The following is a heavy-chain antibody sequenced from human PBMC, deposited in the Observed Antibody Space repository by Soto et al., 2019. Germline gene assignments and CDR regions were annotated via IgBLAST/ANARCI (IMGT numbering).Heavy chain of an antibody. Sequence: QVQLVQSGAEVKKPGASVRLSCKASGYIFSNYNIHWVRQAPGQRLEWMGWINVGNGDTKYSEKFQGRVTNSRDTSASTAFMELSSLTSEDTGVYYCARDQGLGDVWGHGTTVTVSS. J-gene: IGHJ6*02. CDR1: GYIFSNYN. D-gene: IGHD3-16*01. V-gene: IGHV1-3*01. CDR2: INVGNGDT. CDR3: ARDQGLGDV.